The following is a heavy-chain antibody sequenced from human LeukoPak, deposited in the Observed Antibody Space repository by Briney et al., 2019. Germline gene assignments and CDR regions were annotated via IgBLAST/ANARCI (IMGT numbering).Heavy chain of an antibody. D-gene: IGHD1-26*01. CDR3: ARDPPSGSYYDY. CDR1: GGSISRSSYY. Sequence: SETLSLTCTVSGGSISRSSYYWGWIRQPPGKGLEWIGSIYYSGSTNYNPSLKSRATISVDTSKNQFSLKLSSVTAADTAVYYCARDPPSGSYYDYWGQGTLVTGSS. J-gene: IGHJ4*02. V-gene: IGHV4-39*07. CDR2: IYYSGST.